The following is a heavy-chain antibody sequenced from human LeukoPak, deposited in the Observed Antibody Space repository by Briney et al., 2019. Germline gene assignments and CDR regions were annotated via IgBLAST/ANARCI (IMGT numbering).Heavy chain of an antibody. J-gene: IGHJ3*02. Sequence: GGSLRLSCAASGFSFSDSYMSWIRQAPGQGLEWLSYIKSSDTSTFYADSVKGRFTVSRDNAKNSLSLQMNSLRAEDTAVYYCARRGSMSSHAFDIWGQGTVVTVSS. V-gene: IGHV3-11*01. CDR3: ARRGSMSSHAFDI. CDR1: GFSFSDSY. CDR2: IKSSDTST. D-gene: IGHD3-16*01.